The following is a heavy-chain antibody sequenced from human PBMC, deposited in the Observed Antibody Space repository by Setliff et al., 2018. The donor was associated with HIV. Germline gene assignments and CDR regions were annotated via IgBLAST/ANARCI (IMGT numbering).Heavy chain of an antibody. CDR2: VKQDGTET. CDR1: GFRFRSYW. CDR3: AKAASNLAAAGGPLDM. J-gene: IGHJ3*02. D-gene: IGHD6-13*01. Sequence: GGSLRLSCAASGFRFRSYWMSWVRQAPGKGLESVANVKQDGTETLYVDSVKGRFTISRDNANNLVYLQMNSLRVEDTALYYCAKAASNLAAAGGPLDMWGPGTVVTVSS. V-gene: IGHV3-7*03.